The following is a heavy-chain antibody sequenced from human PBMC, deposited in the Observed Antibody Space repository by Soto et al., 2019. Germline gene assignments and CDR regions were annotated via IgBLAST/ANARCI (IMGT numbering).Heavy chain of an antibody. Sequence: EVQLLESGGGLVQPGGSLRLSCAAARFTFSTYAMTWVRQAPEKGLEWVSSISSSGGTTSYADSVKGRFTVSRDNSKNILYLQMHSLRAEDTATYYCAKGDSAWNDGLDMWGQGTMVVVSS. CDR1: RFTFSTYA. J-gene: IGHJ3*02. V-gene: IGHV3-23*01. D-gene: IGHD6-19*01. CDR2: ISSSGGTT. CDR3: AKGDSAWNDGLDM.